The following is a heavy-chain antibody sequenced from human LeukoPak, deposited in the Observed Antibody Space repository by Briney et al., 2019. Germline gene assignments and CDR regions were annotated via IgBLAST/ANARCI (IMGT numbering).Heavy chain of an antibody. Sequence: PGGSLRLSCAASGFTFSTYSMNWVRQAPGKGLEWVSSISSSSRYIYYADSVKGRFTISRDNAKNSLYLQMNSLRAEDTAGYYCARGGDYEFDIWGQGRRVTVSS. D-gene: IGHD3-16*01. V-gene: IGHV3-21*01. CDR2: ISSSSRYI. J-gene: IGHJ3*02. CDR3: ARGGDYEFDI. CDR1: GFTFSTYS.